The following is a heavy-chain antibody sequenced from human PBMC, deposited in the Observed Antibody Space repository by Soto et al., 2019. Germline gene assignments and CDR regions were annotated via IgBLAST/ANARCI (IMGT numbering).Heavy chain of an antibody. V-gene: IGHV4-34*01. Sequence: QVQLQQWGAGLLKPSETLSLTCTVHGGPSSGYYWSWIRQPPGKGLEWIGEINHSGSINYNPSLKSRVTTSLDTSKNQISLKLSSVTAADTAMYYCARGSQWLDYWGQGSLVTVSS. CDR1: GGPSSGYY. CDR3: ARGSQWLDY. CDR2: INHSGSI. D-gene: IGHD6-19*01. J-gene: IGHJ4*02.